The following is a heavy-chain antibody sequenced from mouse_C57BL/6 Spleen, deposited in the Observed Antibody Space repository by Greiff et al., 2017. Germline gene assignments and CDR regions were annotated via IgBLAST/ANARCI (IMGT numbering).Heavy chain of an antibody. CDR3: ARSDGYYVGAMGY. J-gene: IGHJ4*01. CDR1: GYTFTSYW. V-gene: IGHV1-64*01. CDR2: IHPNSGST. Sequence: QVQLQQPGAELVKPGASVKLSCKASGYTFTSYWMHWVKQRPGQGLEWIGMIHPNSGSTNYNEKFKSKATLTVDKSSSTAYMQLSSLTSEDSAVYYCARSDGYYVGAMGYWGQGTSVTVSS. D-gene: IGHD2-3*01.